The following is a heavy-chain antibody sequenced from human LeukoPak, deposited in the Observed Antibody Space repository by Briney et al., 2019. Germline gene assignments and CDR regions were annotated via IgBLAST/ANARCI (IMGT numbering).Heavy chain of an antibody. Sequence: SETLSLTCTVSGGSISSGGYYWSWIRQHPGKGLEWIGYIYYNGSTYYNPSLKSRVTISVDTSKNQFSLKLSSVTAADTAVYYCARDSIAAAGDDAFDIWGQGTMVTVSS. CDR3: ARDSIAAAGDDAFDI. CDR2: IYYNGST. J-gene: IGHJ3*02. V-gene: IGHV4-31*03. D-gene: IGHD6-13*01. CDR1: GGSISSGGYY.